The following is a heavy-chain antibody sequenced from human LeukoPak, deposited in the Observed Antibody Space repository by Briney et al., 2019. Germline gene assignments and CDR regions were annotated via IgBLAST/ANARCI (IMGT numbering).Heavy chain of an antibody. Sequence: PGGSLRLPCAASGFTFSTYGMHWVRQAPGKGLEWVAVIWYDGSNKYYADSVKGRFTISRGNSRNTLYLQMNGLRAEDTAVYYCARESPDTSGYYPDYWGQGSLVTVSS. V-gene: IGHV3-33*01. D-gene: IGHD3-22*01. CDR1: GFTFSTYG. CDR2: IWYDGSNK. CDR3: ARESPDTSGYYPDY. J-gene: IGHJ4*02.